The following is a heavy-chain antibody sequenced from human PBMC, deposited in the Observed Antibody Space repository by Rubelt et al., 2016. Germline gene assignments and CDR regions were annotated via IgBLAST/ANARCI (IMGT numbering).Heavy chain of an antibody. V-gene: IGHV1-69*01. CDR2: IIPIFGKA. CDR1: GGTFSSYA. Sequence: QVQLVQSGAEVKKPGSSVKVSCKASGGTFSSYAISWVRQAPGQGLEWMVGIIPIFGKANYAQKFQGRVTITAGESTSTANMELSSLRSEDTAVYYGARLVHPCSSTSCSPYAFDIWGQGTMVTVSS. CDR3: ARLVHPCSSTSCSPYAFDI. J-gene: IGHJ3*02. D-gene: IGHD2-2*01.